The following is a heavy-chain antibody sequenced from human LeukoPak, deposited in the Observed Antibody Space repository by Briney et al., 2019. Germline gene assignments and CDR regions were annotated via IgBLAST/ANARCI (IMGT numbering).Heavy chain of an antibody. CDR2: INSSSSYI. V-gene: IGHV3-21*01. CDR3: ARGPNMNGDY. Sequence: PGVSLRLYCAASGFTFSSYSMNWVRPAPGQGLEWVSSINSSSSYIYYADPVKGRFTIYRANAKNSLELHMNSLRAEATAYYYSARGPNMNGDYWGQGTLVTVSS. D-gene: IGHD2/OR15-2a*01. J-gene: IGHJ4*02. CDR1: GFTFSSYS.